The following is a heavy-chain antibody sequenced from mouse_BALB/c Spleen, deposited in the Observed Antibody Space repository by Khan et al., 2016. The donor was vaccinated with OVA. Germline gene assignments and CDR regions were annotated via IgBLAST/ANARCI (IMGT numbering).Heavy chain of an antibody. Sequence: EVKLVESGGGLVQPGGSRKLSCAASGFTFNSYGMHWVRQAPAKGLEWVAYISGDSNTIYYADTVKGRFTISRDNPKNPLFLPLTSLMTEDTAMDYCATSSCYGYYFDYWGPGTTLTVS. CDR1: GFTFNSYG. CDR3: ATSSCYGYYFDY. D-gene: IGHD3-1*01. CDR2: ISGDSNTI. J-gene: IGHJ2*01. V-gene: IGHV5-17*02.